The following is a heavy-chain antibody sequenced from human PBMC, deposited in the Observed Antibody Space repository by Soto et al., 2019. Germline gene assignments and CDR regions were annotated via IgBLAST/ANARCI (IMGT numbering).Heavy chain of an antibody. Sequence: QVQLVQSGAEGKKPGASVNVSCKASGYTFTVYYMHWVRQAPGQGLEWMGWINPKSGGTMYPQKFQGRVTMTWDTSISTAYMALPRLRSDDTAVYYCARDLAKGGGSAGFDYWGQGTLVTVSS. D-gene: IGHD1-26*01. V-gene: IGHV1-2*02. CDR2: INPKSGGT. J-gene: IGHJ4*02. CDR1: GYTFTVYY. CDR3: ARDLAKGGGSAGFDY.